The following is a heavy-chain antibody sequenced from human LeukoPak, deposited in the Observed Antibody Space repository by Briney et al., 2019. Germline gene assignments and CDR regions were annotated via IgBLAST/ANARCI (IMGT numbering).Heavy chain of an antibody. CDR1: GFTFSTNG. D-gene: IGHD3-22*01. J-gene: IGHJ4*02. CDR2: IRYDGSNT. Sequence: PGGSLRLSCAASGFTFSTNGMHWVRQAPGKGLEWVAFIRYDGSNTQYADSVKGRFTISRDNSKNTLYLQMNGLRAEDTAMYYCAKVVRYYYDSSGSALDYWGQGTLVTVSS. CDR3: AKVVRYYYDSSGSALDY. V-gene: IGHV3-30*02.